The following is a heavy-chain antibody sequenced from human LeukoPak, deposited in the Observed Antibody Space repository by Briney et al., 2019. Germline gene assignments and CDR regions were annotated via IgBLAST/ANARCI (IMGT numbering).Heavy chain of an antibody. D-gene: IGHD6-13*01. J-gene: IGHJ4*02. Sequence: PGGSLRLSCAASGFTFSSYWMHWVRQAPGKGLEWVAAISHDGGTNFCADSVKGRFTVSRDNSKNTLYLQMDSLSAEDTAVYYCAAREVDSSRVSLDNWGQGTLVTVSS. CDR2: ISHDGGTN. CDR1: GFTFSSYW. CDR3: AAREVDSSRVSLDN. V-gene: IGHV3-30-3*01.